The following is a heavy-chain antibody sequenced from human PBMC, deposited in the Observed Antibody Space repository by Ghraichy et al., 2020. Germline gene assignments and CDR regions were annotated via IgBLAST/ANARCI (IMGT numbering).Heavy chain of an antibody. CDR3: AREAPGPRIGYFDY. Sequence: SVKVSCKASGGTFSSYAISWVRQAPGQGLEWMGGIIPIFGTANYAQKLQGRVTITADESTSTAYMELSSLRSEDTAVYYCAREAPGPRIGYFDYWGQGTLVTVSS. J-gene: IGHJ4*02. CDR2: IIPIFGTA. CDR1: GGTFSSYA. V-gene: IGHV1-69*13. D-gene: IGHD1-1*01.